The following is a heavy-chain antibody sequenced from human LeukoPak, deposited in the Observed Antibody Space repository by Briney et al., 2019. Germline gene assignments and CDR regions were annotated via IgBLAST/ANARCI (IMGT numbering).Heavy chain of an antibody. CDR1: GYTFTGYY. J-gene: IGHJ5*02. V-gene: IGHV1-2*02. CDR3: ARDRAVAGNSVWFDP. Sequence: ASVKVSCKASGYTFTGYYMHWVRQAPGQGLEWMGWINPNSGGTNYAQKFQGRVTMTRDTSISTAYMELSRLRSDETAVYYCARDRAVAGNSVWFDPWGQGTLVTVSS. CDR2: INPNSGGT. D-gene: IGHD6-19*01.